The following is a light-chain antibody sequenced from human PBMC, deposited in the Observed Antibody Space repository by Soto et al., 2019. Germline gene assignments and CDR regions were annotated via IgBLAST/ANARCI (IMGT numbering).Light chain of an antibody. V-gene: IGKV1-27*01. CDR1: QGIANY. Sequence: DIQMTQSPSSLSASVGDRVTITCRASQGIANYLAWYQQKAGKAPRLLIYATSTLQSGVPSRFSGSGSGTDFTLTISSLQPEDVATYYCQKYNSAPWTFCQGTKVEIK. CDR3: QKYNSAPWT. J-gene: IGKJ1*01. CDR2: ATS.